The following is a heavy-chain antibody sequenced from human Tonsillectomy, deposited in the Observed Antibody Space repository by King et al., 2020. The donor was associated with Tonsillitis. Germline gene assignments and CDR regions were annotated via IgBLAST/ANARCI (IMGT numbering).Heavy chain of an antibody. J-gene: IGHJ4*02. Sequence: VQLVESGGGLVQPGGSLRLSCAASGFTVSSNYMSWVRQAPGKGLEWGSVIYSGGSTYYADSVKGRFTISRDNSKNTLYLQMNSLRAEDTAVYYCARYYVGSPGDYWGQGTLVTVSS. D-gene: IGHD1-26*01. CDR1: GFTVSSNY. CDR3: ARYYVGSPGDY. V-gene: IGHV3-66*01. CDR2: IYSGGST.